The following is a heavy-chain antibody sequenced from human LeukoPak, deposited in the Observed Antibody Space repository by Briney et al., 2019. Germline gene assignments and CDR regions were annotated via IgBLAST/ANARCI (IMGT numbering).Heavy chain of an antibody. D-gene: IGHD3-9*01. CDR1: GYTFTGYY. J-gene: IGHJ4*02. V-gene: IGHV1-2*02. CDR3: ATGIDILTGYCDY. Sequence: GASVKVSCKASGYTFTGYYMHWVRQAPGQGLEWMGWINPNSGGTNYAQKFQGRVTMTRDTSISTAYMELSSLRSEDTAVYYCATGIDILTGYCDYWGQGTLVTVSS. CDR2: INPNSGGT.